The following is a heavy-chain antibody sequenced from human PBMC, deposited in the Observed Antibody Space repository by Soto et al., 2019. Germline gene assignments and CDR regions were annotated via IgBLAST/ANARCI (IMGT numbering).Heavy chain of an antibody. CDR3: ARDLLSEAFDI. CDR1: GGTFSSYS. V-gene: IGHV1-69*13. Sequence: ASVKASCKASGGTFSSYSISWVLQAPGQGLEWMGGIIPIFGTANYAQKFQGRVTITADESTSTAYMELSSLRSEDTAVYYCARDLLSEAFDIWGQGTMVTVSS. J-gene: IGHJ3*02. CDR2: IIPIFGTA.